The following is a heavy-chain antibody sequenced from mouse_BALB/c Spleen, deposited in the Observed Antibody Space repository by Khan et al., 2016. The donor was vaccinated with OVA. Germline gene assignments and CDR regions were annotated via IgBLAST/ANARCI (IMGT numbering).Heavy chain of an antibody. V-gene: IGHV2-9*02. D-gene: IGHD1-1*01. CDR3: ARGFYHGAWFAY. J-gene: IGHJ3*01. Sequence: QVQLKESGPGLVAPSQSLSISCTVSGFSLTTYGVHWVRQPPGKGLEWLGVIWAGGSTTPNSALMSRLSISKDNSKSPFFLKMNSLQTDDTAMYYGARGFYHGAWFAYWGQGTLVTVAA. CDR2: IWAGGST. CDR1: GFSLTTYG.